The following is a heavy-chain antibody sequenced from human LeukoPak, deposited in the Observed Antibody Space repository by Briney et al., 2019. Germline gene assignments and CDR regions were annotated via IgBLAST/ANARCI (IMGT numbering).Heavy chain of an antibody. CDR1: GFTFSTYS. D-gene: IGHD3-22*01. J-gene: IGHJ4*02. CDR3: ARDLTNYYDSPGAFDY. Sequence: PGGSLRLSCAASGFTFSTYSMNWVRQAPGKGLEWVAYSSSVSSTKYYADPVKGRFTISRDNAKNSLYLQMNSLRAEDTAVYYCARDLTNYYDSPGAFDYWRQGTLVTVSS. CDR2: SSSVSSTK. V-gene: IGHV3-48*04.